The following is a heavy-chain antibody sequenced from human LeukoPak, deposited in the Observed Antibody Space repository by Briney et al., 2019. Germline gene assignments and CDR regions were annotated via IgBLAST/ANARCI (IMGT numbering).Heavy chain of an antibody. Sequence: PGGSLRLSCVASGIDFSRSAMSWVRQAPGKGLEWVSGIRGGGGDTYYADSVKGRFTISRDNSKSTLYLQMSSLRADDAAIYYCAKDLGFFSGRKAYWGQGTLVTVSS. CDR2: IRGGGGDT. J-gene: IGHJ4*02. D-gene: IGHD6-19*01. CDR1: GIDFSRSA. V-gene: IGHV3-23*01. CDR3: AKDLGFFSGRKAY.